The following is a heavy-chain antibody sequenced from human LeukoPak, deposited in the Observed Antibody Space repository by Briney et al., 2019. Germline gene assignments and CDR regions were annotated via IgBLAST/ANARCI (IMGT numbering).Heavy chain of an antibody. CDR2: IYHSGST. J-gene: IGHJ5*02. D-gene: IGHD4-17*01. Sequence: PSETLSLTCAVSGGSISSSNWWSWVRQPPGKGLEWIGEIYHSGSTNYNPSLKSRVTISVDKSKNQFSLKLSSVTAADTAVYYCARAGYGEPYNWFDPWGQGTLVTVSS. V-gene: IGHV4-4*02. CDR3: ARAGYGEPYNWFDP. CDR1: GGSISSSNW.